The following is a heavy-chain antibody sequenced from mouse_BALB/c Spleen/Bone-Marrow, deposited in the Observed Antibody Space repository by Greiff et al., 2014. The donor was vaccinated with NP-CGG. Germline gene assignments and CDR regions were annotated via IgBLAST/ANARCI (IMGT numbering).Heavy chain of an antibody. V-gene: IGHV1-7*01. D-gene: IGHD2-4*01. CDR1: GYTFTTYW. Sequence: QVQLQQSGAELAKPGASVKMSCKASGYTFTTYWIHWVKQRPGQGLEWIGYINPSTGNTEYNQEFRDRATLTADKSSSTPYMQLSSLTSEDSAVYYCARGLQDWYFDVWGAGTTVTVSS. CDR3: ARGLQDWYFDV. CDR2: INPSTGNT. J-gene: IGHJ1*01.